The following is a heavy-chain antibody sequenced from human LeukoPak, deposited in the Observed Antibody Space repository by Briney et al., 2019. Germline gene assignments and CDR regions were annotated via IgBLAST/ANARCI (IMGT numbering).Heavy chain of an antibody. J-gene: IGHJ4*02. CDR3: ARGTLDY. Sequence: SETLSLTCTVSGGSINSYYWSWIRQPPGRGLEWIGSIHYSGSTSSNPSLRSRVTISVDKSKNQFSLKLSSVTAADTAVYYCARGTLDYWGQGTLVTVSS. V-gene: IGHV4-59*08. CDR1: GGSINSYY. CDR2: IHYSGST.